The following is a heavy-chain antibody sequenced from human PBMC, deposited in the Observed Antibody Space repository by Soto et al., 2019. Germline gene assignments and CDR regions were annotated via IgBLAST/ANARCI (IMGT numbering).Heavy chain of an antibody. CDR2: INAGNGNT. CDR1: GYTFTSYA. Sequence: QVQLVQYGAEEKKPGASVKVSCKASGYTFTSYAMHWVRQAPGQRLEWMGWINAGNGNTKYSQKFQGRVTITRDTSASTAYMELSRLRSEDTAVYYCARGSGYYYWDDYWGQGTLVTVSS. CDR3: ARGSGYYYWDDY. V-gene: IGHV1-3*05. D-gene: IGHD3-22*01. J-gene: IGHJ4*02.